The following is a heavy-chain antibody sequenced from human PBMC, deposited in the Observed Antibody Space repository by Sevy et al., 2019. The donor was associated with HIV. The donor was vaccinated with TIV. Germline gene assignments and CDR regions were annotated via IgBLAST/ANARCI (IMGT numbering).Heavy chain of an antibody. D-gene: IGHD3-22*01. CDR3: ATSRSGYLDSSGYYIY. V-gene: IGHV5-51*01. Sequence: GESLKISCKGSGYSFTSHWIGWVRHMPGKGLEWMGIIYPDDSDTRYIPSFQGQVTFSADKSISTAYLQWSSLKASDTAMYYCATSRSGYLDSSGYYIYWGHGTLVTVSS. CDR2: IYPDDSDT. J-gene: IGHJ4*01. CDR1: GYSFTSHW.